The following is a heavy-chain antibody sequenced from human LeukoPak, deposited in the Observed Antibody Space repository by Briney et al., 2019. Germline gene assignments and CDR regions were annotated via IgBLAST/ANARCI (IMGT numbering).Heavy chain of an antibody. Sequence: GGSLRLSCAASGFTFSSYSMNWVRQAPGKGLEWVSSISSSSSYIYYADSVKGRFTISRDNAKNSLYLQMDSLRAEDTAVYYCAVSIVVVPAASPRDYWGQGTLVTVSS. CDR3: AVSIVVVPAASPRDY. CDR1: GFTFSSYS. V-gene: IGHV3-21*01. CDR2: ISSSSSYI. J-gene: IGHJ4*02. D-gene: IGHD2-2*01.